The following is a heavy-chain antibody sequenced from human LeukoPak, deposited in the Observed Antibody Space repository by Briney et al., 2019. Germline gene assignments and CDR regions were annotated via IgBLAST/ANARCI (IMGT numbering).Heavy chain of an antibody. V-gene: IGHV3-7*01. Sequence: PGGSLRLSCTASGLTFSRSWMHWVRQAPGKGLEWVADIKEDGSDKYYGDSVKGRFTISRDNAKNSVYLQMNSLSPEDTAIYFCATLAFDSWFRVTLVNVS. D-gene: IGHD3-3*02. J-gene: IGHJ4*02. CDR2: IKEDGSDK. CDR1: GLTFSRSW. CDR3: ATLAFDS.